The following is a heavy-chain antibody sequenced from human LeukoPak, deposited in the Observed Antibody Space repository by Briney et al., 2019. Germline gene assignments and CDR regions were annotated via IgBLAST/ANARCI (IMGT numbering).Heavy chain of an antibody. V-gene: IGHV4-4*09. CDR2: IYTTGDT. CDR1: GVSISSYY. D-gene: IGHD3-16*01. Sequence: SETLSLTCTVSGVSISSYYWSWIRQPPGKGLEWIGSIYTTGDTRYNPSLKSRVTISVDTSKNQFSLKLSSVTAADTAVYYCARATPVGGVRFDYWGQGTLVTVFS. J-gene: IGHJ4*02. CDR3: ARATPVGGVRFDY.